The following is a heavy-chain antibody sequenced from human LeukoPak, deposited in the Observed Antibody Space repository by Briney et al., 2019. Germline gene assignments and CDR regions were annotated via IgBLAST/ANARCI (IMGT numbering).Heavy chain of an antibody. CDR3: ARDQSYYDSSGYWAGDAFDI. CDR1: GFTFSSYS. V-gene: IGHV3-21*01. Sequence: PGGSLRVSCAASGFTFSSYSMNWVRQAPGKGLEWVSSISISSSYIYYADSVKGRFTISRDNAKNSLYLQMNSLRAEDTAVYYCARDQSYYDSSGYWAGDAFDIWGQGTMVTVSS. D-gene: IGHD3-22*01. J-gene: IGHJ3*02. CDR2: ISISSSYI.